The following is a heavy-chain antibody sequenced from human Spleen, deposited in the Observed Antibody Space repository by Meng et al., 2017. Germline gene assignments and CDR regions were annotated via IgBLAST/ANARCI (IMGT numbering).Heavy chain of an antibody. J-gene: IGHJ4*02. V-gene: IGHV3-74*02. CDR2: INADGSDT. CDR1: GFTFRTYS. CDR3: ATGAAAADH. Sequence: VRLGVCWVGLVEAGGSLRLSCAASGFTFRTYSMSWVRQTPGKGLVWVSRINADGSDTSYADSVKGRFTISRDNAKNTLYLQMNSLRAEDTAVYFCATGAAAADHWGQGTLVTVSS. D-gene: IGHD6-13*01.